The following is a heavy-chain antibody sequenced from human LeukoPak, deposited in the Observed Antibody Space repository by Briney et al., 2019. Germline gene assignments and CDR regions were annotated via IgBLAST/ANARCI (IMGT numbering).Heavy chain of an antibody. V-gene: IGHV3-43*02. CDR3: AKDLSMVFDAFNI. CDR1: GFTFDDYA. J-gene: IGHJ3*02. D-gene: IGHD4/OR15-4a*01. Sequence: GGSLRLSCAASGFTFDDYAMHWVRQAPGKGLEWVSLISGDGGTTYYEPSVKARVPVSRENNKNSLFLKMNNLRTEDSALYYCAKDLSMVFDAFNIWGQGTLVTVSS. CDR2: ISGDGGTT.